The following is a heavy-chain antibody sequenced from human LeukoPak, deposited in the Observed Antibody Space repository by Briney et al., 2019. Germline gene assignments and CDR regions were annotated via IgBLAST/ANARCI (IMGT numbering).Heavy chain of an antibody. J-gene: IGHJ3*02. D-gene: IGHD3-3*01. CDR1: GGSFSGYY. V-gene: IGHV4-34*01. CDR3: ARRPAYYDFWSGSGAFDI. Sequence: PSETLSLTCAVYGGSFSGYYWSWIRQPPGKGLEWIGEINHSGSTNYNPSLKSRVTISVDTSKNQFSLKLSSVTAADTAVYYCARRPAYYDFWSGSGAFDIWGQGTMVTVSS. CDR2: INHSGST.